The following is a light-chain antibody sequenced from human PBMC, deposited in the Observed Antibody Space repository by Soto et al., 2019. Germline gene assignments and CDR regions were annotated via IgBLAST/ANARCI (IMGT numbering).Light chain of an antibody. V-gene: IGKV3D-20*02. CDR2: ASS. J-gene: IGKJ2*03. CDR3: LQHNTYPYS. Sequence: EIVLTQSPDTLSLSPGERATLSCRASQTVGGRFLAWFQQKPGQAPRLLISASSSRAPGIPDRFSGSGSGTDFTLTISRLEPEDLATYYCLQHNTYPYSFGQGTKLEIQ. CDR1: QTVGGRF.